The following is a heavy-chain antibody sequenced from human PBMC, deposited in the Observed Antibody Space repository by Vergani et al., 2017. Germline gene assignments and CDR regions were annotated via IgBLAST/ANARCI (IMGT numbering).Heavy chain of an antibody. CDR2: IIPILGIA. CDR1: GGTFSSYT. V-gene: IGHV1-69*02. CDR3: AKGRPSGLATKLDY. J-gene: IGHJ4*02. D-gene: IGHD3-22*01. Sequence: QVQLVQSGAEVKKPGSSVKVSCKASGGTFSSYTISWVRQAPGQGLEWMGRIIPILGIANYAQKFQGRVTITADKSTSTAYMELSSLRSEDTAVYYCAKGRPSGLATKLDYWGQGTLVTVSS.